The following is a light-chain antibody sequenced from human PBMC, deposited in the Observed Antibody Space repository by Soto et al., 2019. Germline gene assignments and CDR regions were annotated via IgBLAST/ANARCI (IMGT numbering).Light chain of an antibody. CDR3: VQRSVWPWT. CDR1: QSVGRY. J-gene: IGKJ1*01. Sequence: EMVLTQSPATLSLSPGERGTHSCRASQSVGRYLAWYQHKRGQAPRLLIYDTSNRAPGTPGRFGGSGSGTDFTLTISSLEPEDFAVYYCVQRSVWPWTVGQGTKVEV. CDR2: DTS. V-gene: IGKV3-11*01.